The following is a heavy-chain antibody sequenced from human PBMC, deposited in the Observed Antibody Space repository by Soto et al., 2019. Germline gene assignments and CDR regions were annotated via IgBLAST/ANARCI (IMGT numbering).Heavy chain of an antibody. CDR1: GGTFSSYA. J-gene: IGHJ6*02. CDR3: ARYCSGGSCLPYYYGMDV. D-gene: IGHD2-15*01. CDR2: IIPIFGTA. V-gene: IGHV1-69*13. Sequence: ASVKVSCKTSGGTFSSYAFSWVRQAPGQGLEWMGGIIPIFGTADYAQKFQGRLTITADESTSTAYMELSSLRSEDTAVYYCARYCSGGSCLPYYYGMDVWGQGTTVTVSS.